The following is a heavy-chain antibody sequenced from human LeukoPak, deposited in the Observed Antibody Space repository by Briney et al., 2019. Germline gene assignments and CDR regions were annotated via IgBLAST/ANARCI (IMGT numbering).Heavy chain of an antibody. CDR2: INHSGST. V-gene: IGHV4-34*01. Sequence: SETLSLTCAAYGGSFSGYYWSWIRQPPGKGLEWIGEINHSGSTNYNPSLKSRVTISVDTSKNQFSLKLSSVTAADTAVYYCARGRYSSGWYEEIYFDYWGQGTLVTVSS. D-gene: IGHD6-19*01. J-gene: IGHJ4*02. CDR1: GGSFSGYY. CDR3: ARGRYSSGWYEEIYFDY.